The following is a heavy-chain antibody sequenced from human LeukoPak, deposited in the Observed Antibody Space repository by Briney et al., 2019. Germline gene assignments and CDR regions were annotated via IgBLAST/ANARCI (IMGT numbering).Heavy chain of an antibody. V-gene: IGHV3-30*02. CDR3: AKDRSQLVPNYFDY. CDR1: GFTFSSYG. J-gene: IGHJ4*02. Sequence: TGGSLRLSCAASGFTFSSYGMHWVRQAPGKGLEWVAFIRYDGSNKYYADSVKGRFTISRDNSKNTLYLQMNSLRAEDTAVYYCAKDRSQLVPNYFDYWGQGTLVTVSS. CDR2: IRYDGSNK. D-gene: IGHD6-13*01.